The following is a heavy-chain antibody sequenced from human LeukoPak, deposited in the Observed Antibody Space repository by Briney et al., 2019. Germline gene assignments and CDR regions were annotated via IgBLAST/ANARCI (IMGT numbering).Heavy chain of an antibody. CDR2: IYYSGST. CDR3: ARGEGNGYASFDY. CDR1: GGSISSSSYY. D-gene: IGHD5-12*01. J-gene: IGHJ4*02. Sequence: SETLSLTCTVSGGSISSSSYYWGWIRQPPGKGLEWIGSIYYSGSTYYNPSLKSRVTISVDTSKNQFSLKLSSVTAADTAVYYCARGEGNGYASFDYWGQGTLVTVSS. V-gene: IGHV4-39*07.